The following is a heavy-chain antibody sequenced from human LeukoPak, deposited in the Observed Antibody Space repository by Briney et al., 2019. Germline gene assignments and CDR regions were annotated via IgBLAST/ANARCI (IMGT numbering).Heavy chain of an antibody. Sequence: SETLSLTCTVSGGSISSGGYYWSWIRQHPGKGLEWIGYIYYSGSTYYNPSLKSRVTISVDTSKNQFSLKLSSVTAADTAVYYCASAGELSSLPYYFDYWGQGTLVTVSS. CDR1: GGSISSGGYY. J-gene: IGHJ4*02. D-gene: IGHD3-16*02. V-gene: IGHV4-31*03. CDR2: IYYSGST. CDR3: ASAGELSSLPYYFDY.